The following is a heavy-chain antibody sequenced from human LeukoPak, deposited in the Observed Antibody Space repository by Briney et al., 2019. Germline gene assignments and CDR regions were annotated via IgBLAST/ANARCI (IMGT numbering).Heavy chain of an antibody. CDR1: GGSISSSGYY. J-gene: IGHJ3*02. CDR3: ARDRAYYYDSSGYYPGRPDAFDI. D-gene: IGHD3-22*01. Sequence: SETLSLTCTVSGGSISSSGYYWGWNRQSPGKGLERVGSIDYSGSTYYNPSLKSRVTISVDTSKNQFSLKLSSVTAADTAVYYCARDRAYYYDSSGYYPGRPDAFDIWGQGTMVTVSS. V-gene: IGHV4-39*07. CDR2: IDYSGST.